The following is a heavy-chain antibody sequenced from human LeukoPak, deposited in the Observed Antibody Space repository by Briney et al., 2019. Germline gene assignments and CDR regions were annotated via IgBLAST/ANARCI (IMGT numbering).Heavy chain of an antibody. CDR1: GYTFTGYY. CDR2: INPNSGGT. J-gene: IGHJ4*02. V-gene: IGHV1-2*02. Sequence: ASVKVSCKASGYTFTGYYMHWVRQAPGQGLEWMGWINPNSGGTNYAQKFQGRVTMTRDTSISTAYMELSRLRSDDTALYYCARESPSLGYCSGGSCYRYFDYWGQGTLVTVSS. D-gene: IGHD2-15*01. CDR3: ARESPSLGYCSGGSCYRYFDY.